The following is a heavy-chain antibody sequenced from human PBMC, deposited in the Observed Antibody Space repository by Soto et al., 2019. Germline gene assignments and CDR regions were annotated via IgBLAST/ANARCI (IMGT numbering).Heavy chain of an antibody. J-gene: IGHJ4*02. D-gene: IGHD3-10*01. Sequence: QVQLQQWGAGLLKPSETLSLTCAVYGGSFSGYDWTWIRQPPGTGLEWIGEINHSGSSNYNPSLNSPVTISVDSSKSPCSRKPPSETAAHPPVYYCARDKITDLFDYWGQGTRATV. CDR1: GGSFSGYD. CDR2: INHSGSS. CDR3: ARDKITDLFDY. V-gene: IGHV4-34*01.